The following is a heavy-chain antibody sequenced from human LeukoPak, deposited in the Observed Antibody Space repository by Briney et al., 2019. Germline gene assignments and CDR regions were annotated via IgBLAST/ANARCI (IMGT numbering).Heavy chain of an antibody. Sequence: GGSLRLSCTASGFTFSSYAMSWVRQAPGKGLEWVSAISGSGGSTYYADSVKGRFTISRDNSKNTLYLQMNSLRAEDTAVYYCAKDAGSGSGRYQSYFDYWGRGTLVTVSS. CDR3: AKDAGSGSGRYQSYFDY. CDR1: GFTFSSYA. J-gene: IGHJ4*02. CDR2: ISGSGGST. V-gene: IGHV3-23*01. D-gene: IGHD6-19*01.